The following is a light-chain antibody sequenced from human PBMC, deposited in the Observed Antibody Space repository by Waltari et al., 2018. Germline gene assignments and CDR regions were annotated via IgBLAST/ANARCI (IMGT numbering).Light chain of an antibody. V-gene: IGKV4-1*01. Sequence: DIVMTQSPDSLAVSLGERATINCKSSQSAVHTNNKHYLARYQQKPGHPPKLLIYWASTRESGVPDRFSGSGSGTDFTHAISSLQAEDVAVYYCQQYYSAPNTFGQGTNVEIK. CDR1: QSAVHTNNKHY. J-gene: IGKJ2*01. CDR3: QQYYSAPNT. CDR2: WAS.